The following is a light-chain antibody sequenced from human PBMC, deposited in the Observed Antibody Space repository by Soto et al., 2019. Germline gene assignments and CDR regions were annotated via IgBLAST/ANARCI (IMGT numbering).Light chain of an antibody. Sequence: EIVLTQSPGTLSLSPGETATLSCRASQSTGATYLAWYQQKPGQAPRLLIYAPSISATGIPDRFICSGSGTDFSLTISRLETEDFAVYYWQQYCASPDTFGQGTKVEIK. CDR1: QSTGATY. CDR2: APS. V-gene: IGKV3-20*01. J-gene: IGKJ2*01. CDR3: QQYCASPDT.